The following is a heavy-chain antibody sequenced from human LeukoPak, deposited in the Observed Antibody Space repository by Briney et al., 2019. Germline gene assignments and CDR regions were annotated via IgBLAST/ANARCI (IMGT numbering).Heavy chain of an antibody. J-gene: IGHJ4*02. CDR2: ISYDGSNK. CDR3: ARAPSNYVWGSYRFGYFDY. Sequence: GGSLRLSCAASGFTFSSYAMHWVRQAPGKGLEWVAVISYDGSNKYYADSVKGRFTISRDNSKNTLYLQMNSLRAEDTAVYYCARAPSNYVWGSYRFGYFDYWGQGTLVTVSS. D-gene: IGHD3-16*02. V-gene: IGHV3-30-3*01. CDR1: GFTFSSYA.